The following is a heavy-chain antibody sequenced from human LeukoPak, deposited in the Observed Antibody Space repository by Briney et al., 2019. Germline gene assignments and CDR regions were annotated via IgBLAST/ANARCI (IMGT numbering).Heavy chain of an antibody. J-gene: IGHJ5*02. CDR2: ISAYNGNT. CDR3: ARVSPYYYDSSGYYFARWFDP. D-gene: IGHD3-22*01. CDR1: GYTFISYG. Sequence: ASVNVSCKASGYTFISYGISWVRQAPGQGLEWMGWISAYNGNTNYAQKLKGRVTMTTDTSTSTAYMELRSLRSDDTAVYYCARVSPYYYDSSGYYFARWFDPWGQGTLVTVSS. V-gene: IGHV1-18*01.